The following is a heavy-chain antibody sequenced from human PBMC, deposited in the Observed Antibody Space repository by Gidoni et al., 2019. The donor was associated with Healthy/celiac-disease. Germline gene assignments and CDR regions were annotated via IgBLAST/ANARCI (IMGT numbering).Heavy chain of an antibody. CDR1: GYTFPSYY. Sequence: QVQLAQSGAEVKKPGPSVKVSCKASGYTFPSYYMHRVRQAPGQGLEGMGIINPSGGSTSYAQKFQGRVTMTRDTSTSTVYMELSSLRSEDTAVYYCARGGASVTGYYYYGMDVWGQGTTVTVSS. D-gene: IGHD4-17*01. CDR3: ARGGASVTGYYYYGMDV. V-gene: IGHV1-46*01. J-gene: IGHJ6*02. CDR2: INPSGGST.